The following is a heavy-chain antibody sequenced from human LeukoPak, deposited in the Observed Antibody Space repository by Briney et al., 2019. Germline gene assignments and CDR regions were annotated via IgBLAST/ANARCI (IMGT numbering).Heavy chain of an antibody. CDR1: GGSISSYY. J-gene: IGHJ3*02. D-gene: IGHD3-10*01. CDR2: IYYSGST. CDR3: ARTYYYGLDAFDI. Sequence: KSSETLSLTCTVSGGSISSYYWSWIRQPPGKGLEWIGYIYYSGSTNYNPSLKSRVTISVDTSKNQFSLKLSSVTAADTAVYYCARTYYYGLDAFDIWGQGTMVTVSS. V-gene: IGHV4-59*01.